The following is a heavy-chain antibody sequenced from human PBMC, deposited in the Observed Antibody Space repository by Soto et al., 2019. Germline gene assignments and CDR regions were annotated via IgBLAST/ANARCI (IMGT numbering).Heavy chain of an antibody. CDR2: ISYDGSNK. V-gene: IGHV3-30*18. J-gene: IGHJ4*02. CDR1: GFTFSSYG. D-gene: IGHD2-21*02. Sequence: QVQLVESGGGVVQPGRSLRLSCAASGFTFSSYGMHWVRQAPGKGLEWVAVISYDGSNKYYADSVKGRFTISGDNSKNTLYLQMNSLRAEDTAVYYCAKDSRIVVVTAPYDYWGQGTLVTVSS. CDR3: AKDSRIVVVTAPYDY.